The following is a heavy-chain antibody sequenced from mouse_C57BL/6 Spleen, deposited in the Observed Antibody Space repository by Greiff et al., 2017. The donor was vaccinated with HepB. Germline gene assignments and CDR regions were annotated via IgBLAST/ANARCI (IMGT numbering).Heavy chain of an antibody. CDR2: LYPGDGYT. V-gene: IGHV1-82*01. J-gene: IGHJ2*01. CDR1: VFAFSSSW. D-gene: IGHD1-1*01. CDR3: ARRGITPHYFDY. Sequence: QVQLLPSGPVLVKPGASVTISCIASVFAFSSSWLIWVNQRPGTCLEWICRLYPGDGYTNYNGKFKGKATLTADKSSSTAYMQLSSLTSEDSAVYFCARRGITPHYFDYWGQGTTLTVSS.